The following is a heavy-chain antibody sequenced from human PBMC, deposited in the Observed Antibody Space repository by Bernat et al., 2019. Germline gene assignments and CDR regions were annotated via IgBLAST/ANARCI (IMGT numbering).Heavy chain of an antibody. Sequence: QVQLQESGPGLVKPSQTLSLTCTVSGGSISSGGYYWSWIRQPPGKGLEWIGEINHSGSTNYNPSLKSRVTISVDTSKNQFSLKLSSVTAADTAVYYCARPAALSDNWFDPWGQGTLVTVSS. V-gene: IGHV4-31*03. J-gene: IGHJ5*02. D-gene: IGHD2-2*01. CDR2: INHSGST. CDR1: GGSISSGGYY. CDR3: ARPAALSDNWFDP.